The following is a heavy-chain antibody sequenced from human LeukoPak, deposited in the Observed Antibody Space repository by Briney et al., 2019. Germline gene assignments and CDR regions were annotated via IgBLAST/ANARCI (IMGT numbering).Heavy chain of an antibody. CDR2: INSDGSEG. J-gene: IGHJ3*01. D-gene: IGHD6-6*01. CDR1: GFTFSGFW. Sequence: GGSLRLSCAVSGFTFSGFWMSWSRQAPGKGLEWVASINSDGSEGYYADVVKGRFTISRDNAKNSLYLQINSLRAEDTTVYYCARSSYSSSSSVWRQGTIVTVSS. V-gene: IGHV3-7*03. CDR3: ARSSYSSSSSV.